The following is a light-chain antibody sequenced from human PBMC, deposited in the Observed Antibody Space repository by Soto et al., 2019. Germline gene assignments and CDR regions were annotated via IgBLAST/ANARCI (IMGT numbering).Light chain of an antibody. Sequence: QSVLTQPASVSGSPGQSITISCTGSSNDVGPYNYVSWYQQHPGKAPKLLIYDVSDRPSGVSHRFSGSKSGNTASLTISGLQAEDEADYYCASYTTSNILVFGGGTQLTVL. V-gene: IGLV2-14*01. J-gene: IGLJ2*01. CDR2: DVS. CDR1: SNDVGPYNY. CDR3: ASYTTSNILV.